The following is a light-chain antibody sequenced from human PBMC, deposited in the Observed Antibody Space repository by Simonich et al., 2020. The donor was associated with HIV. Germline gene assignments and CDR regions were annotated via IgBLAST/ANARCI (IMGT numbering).Light chain of an antibody. V-gene: IGKV3D-20*01. CDR1: QSVSSSY. J-gene: IGKJ5*01. CDR3: QQYGSSPT. Sequence: EIVMTQSPATLSVSPGERATLSCRASQSVSSSYLAWYQQKPGLAPRRLIYNASSRATGIPDRFSGSGSGTDFSLTISRLEPEDFAVYYCQQYGSSPTFGQGTRLEIK. CDR2: NAS.